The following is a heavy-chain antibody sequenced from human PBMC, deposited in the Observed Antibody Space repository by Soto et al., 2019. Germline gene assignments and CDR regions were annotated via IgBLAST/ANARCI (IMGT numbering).Heavy chain of an antibody. CDR2: INRRGTST. D-gene: IGHD6-13*01. Sequence: GGSLRLSCVGSGFRFSDYPLNWVRQAPGQGLEWVANINRRGTSTNYVKGRFTISRDNSKNTLYLQMNSLRAEDTAVYYCARDNILIAAAGYLDYWGQGTLVTVSS. V-gene: IGHV3-7*01. CDR1: GFRFSDYP. CDR3: ARDNILIAAAGYLDY. J-gene: IGHJ4*02.